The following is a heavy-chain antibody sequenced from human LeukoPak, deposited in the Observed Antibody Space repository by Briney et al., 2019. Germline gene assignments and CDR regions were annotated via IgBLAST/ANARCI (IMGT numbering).Heavy chain of an antibody. CDR3: ARDPYDQGWFDP. CDR2: ISYDGSNK. D-gene: IGHD3-22*01. CDR1: GFTFSSYA. J-gene: IGHJ5*02. Sequence: GGSLRLSCAASGFTFSSYAMHWVRQAPGKGLEWVAVISYDGSNKYYADSVKGRVTFSRDNSKNTLYLHMNSLRAEDTAVYYCARDPYDQGWFDPWGQGTLVTVSS. V-gene: IGHV3-30*14.